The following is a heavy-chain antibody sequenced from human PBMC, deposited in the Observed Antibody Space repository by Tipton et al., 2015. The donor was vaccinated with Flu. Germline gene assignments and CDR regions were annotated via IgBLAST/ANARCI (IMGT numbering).Heavy chain of an antibody. V-gene: IGHV4-34*01. CDR1: GGSFSGYY. J-gene: IGHJ4*02. D-gene: IGHD6-13*01. CDR3: ARDRGSSSWYFRRGGVIDY. Sequence: TLSLTCAVYGGSFSGYYWSWIRQPPGKGLEWIGEINHSGSTNYNPSLKSRVTISVDTSKNQFSLKLSSVTAADTAVYYCARDRGSSSWYFRRGGVIDYWGQGTLVTVSS. CDR2: INHSGST.